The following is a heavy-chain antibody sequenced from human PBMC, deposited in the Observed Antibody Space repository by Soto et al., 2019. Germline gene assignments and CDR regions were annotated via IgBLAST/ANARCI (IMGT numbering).Heavy chain of an antibody. CDR2: VIPIFGTA. Sequence: SVKVSCKASGGTFSSYAISWVRQAPGQGLEWMGGVIPIFGTANYAQKFQGRVTITADESTSTAYMELSSLRSEDTAVYYCARSKDIVVVVAALDDYYYGMDVWGQGTTVTVSS. J-gene: IGHJ6*02. CDR1: GGTFSSYA. D-gene: IGHD2-15*01. V-gene: IGHV1-69*13. CDR3: ARSKDIVVVVAALDDYYYGMDV.